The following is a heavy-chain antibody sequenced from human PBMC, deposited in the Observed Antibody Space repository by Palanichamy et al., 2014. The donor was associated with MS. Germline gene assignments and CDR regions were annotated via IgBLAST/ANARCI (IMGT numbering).Heavy chain of an antibody. CDR3: ARDRDAFMASYYYYGQDV. Sequence: QVQLGQSGAEVKKPGASVKVSCRASGYTFRSFYMHWVRQAPGQGLEWMGTINPSGGNTNYAQKFQGRLTMTRDTSTSTVYMELTSLRPDDTAVYYCARDRDAFMASYYYYGQDVWGQGTTVTVSS. J-gene: IGHJ6*02. CDR2: INPSGGNT. V-gene: IGHV1-46*01. CDR1: GYTFRSFY. D-gene: IGHD3-16*01.